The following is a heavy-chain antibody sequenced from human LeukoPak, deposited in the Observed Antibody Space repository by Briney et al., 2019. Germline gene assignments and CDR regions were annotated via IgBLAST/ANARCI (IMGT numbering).Heavy chain of an antibody. CDR1: GFTFSSYG. J-gene: IGHJ3*02. Sequence: GGSLRLSCAASGFTFSSYGMHWVRQAPGKGLEWVTFIRYDGSIKYYADSVKGQFTISRDNSKNTLSLQMNSLRAEDTALYYCAKANSDRWNYYSFDIWGQGTMVTVSS. CDR2: IRYDGSIK. V-gene: IGHV3-30*02. CDR3: AKANSDRWNYYSFDI. D-gene: IGHD1-7*01.